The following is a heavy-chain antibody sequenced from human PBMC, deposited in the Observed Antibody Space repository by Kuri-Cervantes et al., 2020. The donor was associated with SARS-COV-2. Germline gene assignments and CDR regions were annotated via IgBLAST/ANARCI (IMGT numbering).Heavy chain of an antibody. CDR1: GDSVSSNTAA. CDR3: ARQYRASSNYSGLDV. CDR2: TYYRSNWYN. Sequence: SQTLSLTCAISGDSVSSNTAAWNWFRQSPSRGLEWLGRTYYRSNWYNDYAPSVKSRVSVNPDTSRNQFSLQLSSVTPEDTAVYYCARQYRASSNYSGLDVWGQGTTVTVSS. D-gene: IGHD5-12*01. V-gene: IGHV6-1*01. J-gene: IGHJ6*02.